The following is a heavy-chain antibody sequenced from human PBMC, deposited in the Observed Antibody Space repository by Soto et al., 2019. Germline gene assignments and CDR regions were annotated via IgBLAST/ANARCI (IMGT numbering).Heavy chain of an antibody. Sequence: WETLSLTCTVSGGSINSGFWSWIRQPPGKGLEWIGFISYIGSASYNPSLQSRVTISVDTSKNQFSLKLRSVIAADTAVYYCARDGDSSSWFGGTNWFDPWGQGTLVTVSS. J-gene: IGHJ5*02. CDR1: GGSINSGF. CDR3: ARDGDSSSWFGGTNWFDP. D-gene: IGHD3-10*01. V-gene: IGHV4-59*01. CDR2: ISYIGSA.